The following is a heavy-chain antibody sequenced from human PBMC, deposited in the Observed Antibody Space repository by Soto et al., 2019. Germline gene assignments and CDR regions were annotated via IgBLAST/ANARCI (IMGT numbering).Heavy chain of an antibody. CDR2: IDPSDSYT. J-gene: IGHJ6*02. V-gene: IGHV5-10-1*01. CDR1: VYSFTSYW. D-gene: IGHD2-21*01. CDR3: ARHKYSRYYYYGMDV. Sequence: GESLKVSGKGSVYSFTSYWISWVRQMPGKGLEWMGRIDPSDSYTNYSPSFQGHVTISADKNISTAYLQWGSLKASDAAMYYCARHKYSRYYYYGMDVWGQGTTVTISS.